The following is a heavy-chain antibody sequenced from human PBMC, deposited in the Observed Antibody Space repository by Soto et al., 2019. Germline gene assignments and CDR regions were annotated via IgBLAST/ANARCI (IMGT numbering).Heavy chain of an antibody. J-gene: IGHJ4*02. D-gene: IGHD2-2*01. CDR3: ARVGYCSSTPCWPIGYFEY. V-gene: IGHV4-59*01. Sequence: QSLTCTVSGDSISSFYWTWIRQPPGKGLEWVGYIFSSGSINYNPSLKSRVTISVDTSENQFSLKLTSVTAADTAVYYCARVGYCSSTPCWPIGYFEYWGQGTLVTVSS. CDR1: GDSISSFY. CDR2: IFSSGSI.